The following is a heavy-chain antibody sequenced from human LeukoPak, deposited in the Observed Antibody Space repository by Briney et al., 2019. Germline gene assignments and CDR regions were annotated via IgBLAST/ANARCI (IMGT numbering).Heavy chain of an antibody. CDR2: IIGSGDLI. D-gene: IGHD3-22*01. CDR3: AKDMRPDSSGKGAFDI. J-gene: IGHJ3*02. CDR1: GFTFSSYS. V-gene: IGHV3-48*04. Sequence: PGGSLRLSCAASGFTFSSYSMNWVRQAPGKGLEWVSFIIGSGDLIYYADSVTGRFTISRDNSKNSLYLQMNSLRAEDTALYYCAKDMRPDSSGKGAFDIWGQGTMVTVSS.